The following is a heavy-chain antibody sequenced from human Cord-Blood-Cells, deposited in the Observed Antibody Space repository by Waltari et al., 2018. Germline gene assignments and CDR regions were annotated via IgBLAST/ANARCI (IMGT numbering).Heavy chain of an antibody. CDR1: GFTVTSTY. CDR3: ARTLTVTDAFDI. V-gene: IGHV3-53*04. CDR2: IYSGGST. D-gene: IGHD4-17*01. Sequence: EVQLVESGGGLVQPGGSLRLHCGASGFTVTSTYIRWVRQAPGKGLEWVSVIYSGGSTYYADSVKGRFTISRHNSKNTLYLQMNSLRAEDTAVYYCARTLTVTDAFDIWGQGTMVTVSS. J-gene: IGHJ3*02.